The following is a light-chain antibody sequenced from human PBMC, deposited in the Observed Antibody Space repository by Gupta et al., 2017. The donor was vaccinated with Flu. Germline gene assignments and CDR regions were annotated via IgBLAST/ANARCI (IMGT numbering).Light chain of an antibody. CDR2: DAS. CDR1: QSVNSRS. Sequence: EVVLTQSPNILSSSPGARATLSCRASQSVNSRSLIWYQQKPGQAPRIIIYDASTRATGIPDRFSGSGSGTDFTLTITRLEPEDFAVYYCHQSSSSPQTFGQGTRL. V-gene: IGKV3-20*01. CDR3: HQSSSSPQT. J-gene: IGKJ5*01.